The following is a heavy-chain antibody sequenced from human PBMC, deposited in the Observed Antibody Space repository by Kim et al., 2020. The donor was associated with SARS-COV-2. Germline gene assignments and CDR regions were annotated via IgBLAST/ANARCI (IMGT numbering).Heavy chain of an antibody. J-gene: IGHJ4*02. CDR3: AKDRLVGATTGLDN. V-gene: IGHV3-9*01. D-gene: IGHD1-26*01. Sequence: ADSVKGRFTISRDNAKNSLYLQMNSLRAEDTALYYCAKDRLVGATTGLDNWGQGTLVTVSS.